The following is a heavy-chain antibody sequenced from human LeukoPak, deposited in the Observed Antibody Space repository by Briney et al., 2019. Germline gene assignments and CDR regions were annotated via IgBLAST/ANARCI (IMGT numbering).Heavy chain of an antibody. CDR3: ARNGESMVRGPRYFDY. D-gene: IGHD3-10*01. Sequence: GGSLRLPCAAYGFTFSSYAMSWVRQGPGKGLEWVSAISGSGGSTYYADSVKGRFTISRDNSKNTLYLQMNSLRAEDTAVYYCARNGESMVRGPRYFDYWGQGTLVTFSS. J-gene: IGHJ4*02. CDR2: ISGSGGST. V-gene: IGHV3-23*01. CDR1: GFTFSSYA.